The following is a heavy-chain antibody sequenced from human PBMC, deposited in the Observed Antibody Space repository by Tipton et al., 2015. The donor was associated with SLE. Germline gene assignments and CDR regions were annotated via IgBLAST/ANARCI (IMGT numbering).Heavy chain of an antibody. V-gene: IGHV1-18*01. CDR3: SREGPPPQYYGWGRAFDL. Sequence: QLVQSGAEVKKPGASVKVSCKASGYTFTSYDISWVRQAPGQGLEWMGWISGDKGNTNYAQKFQDRITMTTDTSTSTAYMELRSLRSDDTAVYYCSREGPPPQYYGWGRAFDLWGQGTKVTVSS. CDR1: GYTFTSYD. J-gene: IGHJ3*01. D-gene: IGHD3-10*01. CDR2: ISGDKGNT.